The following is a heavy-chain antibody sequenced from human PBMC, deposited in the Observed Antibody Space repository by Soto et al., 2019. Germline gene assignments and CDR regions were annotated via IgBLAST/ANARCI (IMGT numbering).Heavy chain of an antibody. CDR3: AHMFGTVSHLGY. CDR1: GFSLTTSRVG. CDR2: IYWDDDK. Sequence: QITLKESGPTLVKPTQTLTLTCTFSGFSLTTSRVGVGWIRQPPGKALEWLALIYWDDDKRYSPSLRSRLTITKDTSNNQVVLTLTNMDPVDTATYYCAHMFGTVSHLGYWGQGTLVTVSS. V-gene: IGHV2-5*02. D-gene: IGHD3-10*02. J-gene: IGHJ4*02.